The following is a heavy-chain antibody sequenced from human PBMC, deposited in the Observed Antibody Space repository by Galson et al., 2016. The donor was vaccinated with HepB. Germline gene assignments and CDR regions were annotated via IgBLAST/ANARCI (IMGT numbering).Heavy chain of an antibody. CDR3: ARDVQYRFDS. CDR2: ISTYSGNT. V-gene: IGHV1-18*01. D-gene: IGHD2/OR15-2a*01. Sequence: SVKVSCKASGYTLTTSGISWVRQAPGQGLEWMGWISTYSGNTKYAQKFQGGLTLTTDSSTTTAYMELRSLRFDDTALYYCARDVQYRFDSWGQGTRVTVSS. CDR1: GYTLTTSG. J-gene: IGHJ4*02.